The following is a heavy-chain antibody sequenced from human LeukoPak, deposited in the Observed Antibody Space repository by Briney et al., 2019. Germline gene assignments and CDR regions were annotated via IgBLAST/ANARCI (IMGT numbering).Heavy chain of an antibody. Sequence: GGSLRLSCAASGFTFSSYGMHWVRQAPGKGLECVAIISYDGSDKYYADSVKGRFTISRDNSKNTLYLQMNSLTVEDTAVYYCAKGGAIDSWHYFDYWGQGTLVTVSS. V-gene: IGHV3-30*18. CDR3: AKGGAIDSWHYFDY. CDR2: ISYDGSDK. J-gene: IGHJ4*02. CDR1: GFTFSSYG. D-gene: IGHD2-21*01.